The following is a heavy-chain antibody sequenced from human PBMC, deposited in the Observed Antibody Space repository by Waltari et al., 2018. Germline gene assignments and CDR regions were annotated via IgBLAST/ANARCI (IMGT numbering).Heavy chain of an antibody. CDR3: AKSRGFEY. D-gene: IGHD2-2*01. CDR2: LNYDGSQT. V-gene: IGHV3-7*01. CDR1: GFTFSSYW. J-gene: IGHJ4*02. Sequence: EVQLVESGGGLVPPGGSLRLSCGASGFTFSSYWMSWVRQTPGKGLRWVANLNYDGSQTYYVDSVKGRFTISRDNAKNSVFLQMNSLRVEDTAVYYCAKSRGFEYWGQGALITVSS.